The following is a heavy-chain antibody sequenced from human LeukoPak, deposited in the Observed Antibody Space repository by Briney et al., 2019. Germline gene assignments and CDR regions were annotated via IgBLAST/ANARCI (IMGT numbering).Heavy chain of an antibody. Sequence: ASVKVSCKTSGYTFKDYYIHWVRQAPGQGLEWMGWTNPYSGGTSYARKFLGRVSMTRDTSISTAYLELSRLTADDTAVYYCARGEYSGSYYYFAYWGQGTLVTVSS. CDR2: TNPYSGGT. D-gene: IGHD1-26*01. V-gene: IGHV1-2*02. CDR3: ARGEYSGSYYYFAY. J-gene: IGHJ4*02. CDR1: GYTFKDYY.